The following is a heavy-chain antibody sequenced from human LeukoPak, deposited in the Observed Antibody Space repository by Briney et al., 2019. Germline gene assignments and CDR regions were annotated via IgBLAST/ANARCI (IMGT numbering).Heavy chain of an antibody. CDR3: AKGISGNSFYFDY. CDR1: GFTFSSDG. Sequence: GGSLRLSCAASGFTFSSDGIHWVRQAPGKGLEWVADIAPDGSYKYYADSLKGRFTISRDNSRNTLYLQMNSLRAGDTAVYYCAKGISGNSFYFDYWGQGTLVTVSS. J-gene: IGHJ4*02. CDR2: IAPDGSYK. V-gene: IGHV3-30*19. D-gene: IGHD1-20*01.